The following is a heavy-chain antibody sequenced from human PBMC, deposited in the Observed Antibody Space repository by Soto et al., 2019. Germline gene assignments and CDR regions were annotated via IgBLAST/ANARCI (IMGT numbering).Heavy chain of an antibody. D-gene: IGHD5-18*01. J-gene: IGHJ5*02. CDR2: INHSGST. CDR3: ARPVQLWSNWFDP. Sequence: QVQLQQWGAGLLKPSETLSLTCAVYGGSFSGYYWSWIRQPPGKGLEWIGEINHSGSTNYNPSLKSRVXXSXDXLKNQFSLTLSSVTAADTAVYYCARPVQLWSNWFDPWGQGTLVTVSS. V-gene: IGHV4-34*01. CDR1: GGSFSGYY.